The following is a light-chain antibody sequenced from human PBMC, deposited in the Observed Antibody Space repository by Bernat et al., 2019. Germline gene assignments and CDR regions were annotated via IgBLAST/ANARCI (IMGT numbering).Light chain of an antibody. CDR1: QSVSSSN. V-gene: IGKV3-20*01. CDR3: QHYGSPLT. Sequence: EIVLTQSPGTLSLSPGERATLSCRASQSVSSSNLAWYQQKPGQAPRLLIYGASSRATGIPDRFSGSGSGTDVTLTISRLEPEDLAVYYCQHYGSPLTFGGGTTVAIK. J-gene: IGKJ4*01. CDR2: GAS.